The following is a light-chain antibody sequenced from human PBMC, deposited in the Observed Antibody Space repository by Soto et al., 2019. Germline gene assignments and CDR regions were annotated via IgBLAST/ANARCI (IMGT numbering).Light chain of an antibody. CDR1: QSVSRN. J-gene: IGKJ2*01. Sequence: EIVMALSPATLSVSPGERATLSCRASQSVSRNLAWYQQKPGQAPRLLIYGASTRATGIPARFSGSGSGTEFTLPISSLQSEDFEVSYCQQYNNWPYTFGQGTKMEIK. V-gene: IGKV3-15*01. CDR2: GAS. CDR3: QQYNNWPYT.